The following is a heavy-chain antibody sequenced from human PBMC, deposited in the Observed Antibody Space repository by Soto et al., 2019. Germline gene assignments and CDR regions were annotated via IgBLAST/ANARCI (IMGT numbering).Heavy chain of an antibody. V-gene: IGHV1-8*01. CDR3: ARRYFESSSYYYYYYMDV. Sequence: ASVKVSCKASGYTFTSYDINWVRQATGQGLEWMGWMNPNSGNTGYAQKFQGRVTMTRNTSISTAYMELSSLRSEDTAVYYCARRYFESSSYYYYYYMDVWGKGTTVTVSS. CDR1: GYTFTSYD. CDR2: MNPNSGNT. D-gene: IGHD6-6*01. J-gene: IGHJ6*03.